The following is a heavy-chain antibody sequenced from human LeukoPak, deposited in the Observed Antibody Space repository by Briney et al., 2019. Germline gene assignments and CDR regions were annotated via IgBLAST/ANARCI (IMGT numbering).Heavy chain of an antibody. CDR2: ISGSGGST. CDR1: GFTFSSYA. Sequence: PGGSLRLSCAASGFTFSSYAMSWVRQAPGKGLEWVSAISGSGGSTYYADSVKGRFTISRDNSKNTLYLQMNSLRAENTAVYYCATVLFEYSSSSGDYWGQGTLVTVSS. CDR3: ATVLFEYSSSSGDY. D-gene: IGHD6-6*01. J-gene: IGHJ4*02. V-gene: IGHV3-23*01.